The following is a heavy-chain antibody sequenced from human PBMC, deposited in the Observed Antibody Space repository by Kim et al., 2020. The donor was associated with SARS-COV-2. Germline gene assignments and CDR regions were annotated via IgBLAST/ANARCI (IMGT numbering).Heavy chain of an antibody. CDR2: IYYSGST. J-gene: IGHJ6*02. D-gene: IGHD3-10*01. V-gene: IGHV4-59*13. Sequence: SETLSLTCTVSGGSISSYYWSWIRQPPGKGLEWIGYIYYSGSTNYNPSLKSRVTISVDTSKNQFSLKLSSVTAADTAVYYCARVAGTTPPYGMDVWGQGTTVTVSS. CDR1: GGSISSYY. CDR3: ARVAGTTPPYGMDV.